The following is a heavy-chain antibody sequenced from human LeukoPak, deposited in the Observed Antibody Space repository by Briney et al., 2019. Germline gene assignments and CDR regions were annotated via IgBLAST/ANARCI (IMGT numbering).Heavy chain of an antibody. CDR1: GGTFSSYA. V-gene: IGHV1-69*06. Sequence: GASVKVSCKASGGTFSSYAISWVRQAPGQGLEWMGGIIPIFGTANYAQKFQGRVTITADKSTSTAYMELSSLRSEDTAVYYCARRVSGAPAGGDYYYYMDVWGKGTTVTVSS. J-gene: IGHJ6*03. CDR3: ARRVSGAPAGGDYYYYMDV. D-gene: IGHD6-13*01. CDR2: IIPIFGTA.